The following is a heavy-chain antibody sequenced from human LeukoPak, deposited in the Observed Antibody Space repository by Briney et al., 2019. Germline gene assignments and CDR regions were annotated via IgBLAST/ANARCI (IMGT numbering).Heavy chain of an antibody. CDR3: ARLLALCSGGSCPIGY. D-gene: IGHD2-15*01. J-gene: IGHJ4*02. V-gene: IGHV3-74*01. CDR2: INSDGSST. CDR1: GFTFSSYW. Sequence: AGGSLRLSCAASGFTFSSYWMHWVRQAPGKGLVWVSRINSDGSSTSYADSVKGRFTISRDNAKNTLYLQMNSLRAEDTAVYYCARLLALCSGGSCPIGYWGQGTLVTVSS.